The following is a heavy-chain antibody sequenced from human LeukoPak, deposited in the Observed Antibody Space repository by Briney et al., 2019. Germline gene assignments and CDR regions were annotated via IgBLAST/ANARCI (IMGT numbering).Heavy chain of an antibody. V-gene: IGHV1-8*01. D-gene: IGHD3-22*01. Sequence: ASVKVSCKASGYTFTSYDINWVRQATGQGLEWMGWMNPNSGNTGYAQKFQGRVTVTRNTSISTAYMELSSLRSEDTAVYYCARTYYYDSSGYSKAFDYWGQGTLVTVSS. J-gene: IGHJ4*02. CDR2: MNPNSGNT. CDR1: GYTFTSYD. CDR3: ARTYYYDSSGYSKAFDY.